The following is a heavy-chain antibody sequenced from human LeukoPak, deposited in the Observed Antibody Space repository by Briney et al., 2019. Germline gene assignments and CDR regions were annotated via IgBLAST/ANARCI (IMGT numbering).Heavy chain of an antibody. D-gene: IGHD2-2*02. CDR3: ARVSPHIVVVPAAIHPWFDP. CDR1: DGSITDYY. J-gene: IGHJ5*02. CDR2: IYHSGRT. V-gene: IGHV4-59*12. Sequence: SETLSLTCSVSDGSITDYYWSWIRQPPGKGLGWIGCIYHSGRTNYNPFLKSRVTISVDTSKNQFSLKLSSVTAADTAVYYCARVSPHIVVVPAAIHPWFDPWGQGTLVTVSS.